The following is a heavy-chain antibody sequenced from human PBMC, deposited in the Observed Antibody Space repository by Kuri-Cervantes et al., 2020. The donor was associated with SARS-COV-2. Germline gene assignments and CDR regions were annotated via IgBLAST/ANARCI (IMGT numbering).Heavy chain of an antibody. CDR2: ISGSSGST. CDR3: AKGELLWFGEQQSGGMDV. J-gene: IGHJ6*02. D-gene: IGHD3-10*01. V-gene: IGHV3-23*01. CDR1: GCSISSYA. Sequence: CSASSGCSISSYAMSWVRQAPGKVLEWGSAISGSSGSTYYADSVNGRFTISSDNSKNTLYLQMNSLSAEDTAVYYCAKGELLWFGEQQSGGMDVWGQGTTVTVSS.